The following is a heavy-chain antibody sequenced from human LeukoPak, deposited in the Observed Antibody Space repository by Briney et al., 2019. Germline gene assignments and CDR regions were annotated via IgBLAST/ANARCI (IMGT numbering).Heavy chain of an antibody. CDR3: ARRDSSGWYYFDY. CDR1: GYNFNTYW. CDR2: IYPGDSDT. J-gene: IGHJ4*02. Sequence: GESLKISCKGSGYNFNTYWVAWVRQMPGKGLEWMGIIYPGDSDTRYSPSFQGQVTISAVKSISTAYLQWSSLKASDTAMYYCARRDSSGWYYFDYWGQGTLVTVSS. V-gene: IGHV5-51*01. D-gene: IGHD6-19*01.